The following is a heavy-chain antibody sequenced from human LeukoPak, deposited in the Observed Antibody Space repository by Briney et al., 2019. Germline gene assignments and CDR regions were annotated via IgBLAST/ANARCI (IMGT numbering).Heavy chain of an antibody. CDR2: IYYSGTT. D-gene: IGHD3-10*01. V-gene: IGHV4-59*12. J-gene: IGHJ4*02. Sequence: PSETLSLTCTVSGGSISSYYWSWIRQPPGRRLEWIGYIYYSGTTRYNPSLKSRVTLSVDTSKNQFSLNLSSVTAADTAVYYCARDLEEGSNYYGSGSYGYWGQGTLVTVSS. CDR3: ARDLEEGSNYYGSGSYGY. CDR1: GGSISSYY.